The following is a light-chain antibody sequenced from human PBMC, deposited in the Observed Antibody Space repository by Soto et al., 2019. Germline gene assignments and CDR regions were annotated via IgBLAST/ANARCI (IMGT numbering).Light chain of an antibody. CDR3: QQYYSGLS. CDR1: QSVLHRPHKKNY. Sequence: DIVMTQSPDTLIVSLGERATINCRSSQSVLHRPHKKNYLGWYQQKPGQPPKLLIYWASTRESGVPDRFSGSGSGTDFTLTISRLQAEDVAVYYCQQYYSGLSFGGGTKVEIK. J-gene: IGKJ4*01. CDR2: WAS. V-gene: IGKV4-1*01.